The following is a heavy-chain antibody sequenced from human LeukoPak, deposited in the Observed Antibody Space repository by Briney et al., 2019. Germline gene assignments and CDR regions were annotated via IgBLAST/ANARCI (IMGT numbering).Heavy chain of an antibody. CDR3: VLYNWFDP. V-gene: IGHV3-48*03. Sequence: GGSLRLSCAASGFTFSSYEVNWVRQAPGKGLERVSYISSSGSTIYYADSVKGRFTISRDNAKNSLYLQMNSLRAEDTAIYYCVLYNWFDPWGQGTLVTVSS. CDR1: GFTFSSYE. CDR2: ISSSGSTI. J-gene: IGHJ5*02.